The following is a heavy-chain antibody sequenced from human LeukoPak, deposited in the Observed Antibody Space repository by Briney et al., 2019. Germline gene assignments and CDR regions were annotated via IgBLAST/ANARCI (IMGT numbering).Heavy chain of an antibody. J-gene: IGHJ4*02. CDR1: GGTFSSYA. CDR3: ARTREQLVILYYFDY. Sequence: SVKVSCKASGGTFSSYAISWVRQAPGQGLEWMGGIIPIFGTANYAQKFQGRVTITADESTSTAYMELSSLRSEDTAVYYCARTREQLVILYYFDYWGQGTLVTVSS. CDR2: IIPIFGTA. D-gene: IGHD6-6*01. V-gene: IGHV1-69*13.